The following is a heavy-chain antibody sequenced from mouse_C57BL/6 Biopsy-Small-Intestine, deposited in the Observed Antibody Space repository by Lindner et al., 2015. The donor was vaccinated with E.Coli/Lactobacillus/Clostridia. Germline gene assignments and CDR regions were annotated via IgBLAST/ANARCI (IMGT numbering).Heavy chain of an antibody. CDR3: TRDYFYASTSFLY. CDR2: IYPGNSDT. Sequence: VQLQESGTELSRPGASVKMSCKTSGYTFTSYWMNWVKQRPGQGLEWIGAIYPGNSDTSYNQKFKGKAKLTAVTSASTAYMELSSLTNEDSAVYYCTRDYFYASTSFLYWGQGTLVTVSA. V-gene: IGHV1-5*01. J-gene: IGHJ3*01. D-gene: IGHD1-1*01. CDR1: GYTFTSYW.